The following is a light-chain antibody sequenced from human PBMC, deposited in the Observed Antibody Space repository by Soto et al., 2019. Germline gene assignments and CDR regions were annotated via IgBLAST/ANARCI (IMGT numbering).Light chain of an antibody. Sequence: QSALTQPPSASGSPGQSVTISCTGTSSDISVYNYVSWYQQHPGKAPKLMIYEVSERPSGVPDRFSGSKSGNTASLTVSGLQTEDEADYYCSSYAGSNNLDVFGTGTKLTVL. J-gene: IGLJ1*01. CDR3: SSYAGSNNLDV. CDR2: EVS. CDR1: SSDISVYNY. V-gene: IGLV2-8*01.